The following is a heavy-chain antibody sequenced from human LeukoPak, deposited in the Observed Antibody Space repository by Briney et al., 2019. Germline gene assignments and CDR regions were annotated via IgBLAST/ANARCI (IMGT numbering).Heavy chain of an antibody. V-gene: IGHV3-30*02. CDR1: GFTFSSYG. J-gene: IGHJ4*02. CDR2: IRYDGSNK. CDR3: AKVGSSAFDY. D-gene: IGHD6-6*01. Sequence: GGSLRLSCAASGFTFSSYGMHWVRQASGKGLEWVAFIRYDGSNKYYADSVKGRFTISRDNSKNTLYLQMNSLRAEDTAVYYCAKVGSSAFDYWGQGTLVTVSS.